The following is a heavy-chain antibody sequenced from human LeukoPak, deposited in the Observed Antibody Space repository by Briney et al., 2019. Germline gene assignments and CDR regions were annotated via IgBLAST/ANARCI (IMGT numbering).Heavy chain of an antibody. V-gene: IGHV3-7*01. J-gene: IGHJ4*02. D-gene: IGHD5-18*01. CDR2: IQQDGSEK. CDR1: GFTFKAYW. CDR3: ARLRYTYGKNFDY. Sequence: PGGSLRLSCEASGFTFKAYWMSWVRQAPGTGLEWVANIQQDGSEKNYVDSVKGRFTISRDNARNSLYLETNSLRAEDTAVYYCARLRYTYGKNFDYWGQGTLVTVSS.